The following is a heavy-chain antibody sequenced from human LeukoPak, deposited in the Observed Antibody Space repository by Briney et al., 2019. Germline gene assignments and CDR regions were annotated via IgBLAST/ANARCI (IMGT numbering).Heavy chain of an antibody. CDR2: ITSSGGT. D-gene: IGHD4-17*01. Sequence: GGSLRLSCAASGFTFSSYAMSWVRQAPGRGLEWVSAITSSGGTYYIASVRGRFIVSRDNSRNTLYLQMNGLTAEDTAMYYCAKEDYRDHTTGFDSWGQGTLVTVSS. J-gene: IGHJ5*01. V-gene: IGHV3-23*01. CDR3: AKEDYRDHTTGFDS. CDR1: GFTFSSYA.